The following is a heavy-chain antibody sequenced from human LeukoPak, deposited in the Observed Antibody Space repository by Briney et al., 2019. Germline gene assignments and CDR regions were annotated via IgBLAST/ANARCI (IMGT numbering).Heavy chain of an antibody. Sequence: PSETLSLTCAVYGGSLSDCYWSWLRQPPGKGLAWVGEINHSGSTNYNPSLKRRVTISVDRSKNQFSLKLRSVTAADSTDYYCARSPAGTTSDRGIFDYWGQGILVTVSS. D-gene: IGHD3-10*01. CDR2: INHSGST. CDR3: ARSPAGTTSDRGIFDY. V-gene: IGHV4-34*01. CDR1: GGSLSDCY. J-gene: IGHJ4*02.